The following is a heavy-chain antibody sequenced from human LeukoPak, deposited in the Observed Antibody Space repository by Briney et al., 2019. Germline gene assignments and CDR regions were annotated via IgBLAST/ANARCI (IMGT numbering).Heavy chain of an antibody. Sequence: SETLYLTCTVSGYSISSGYYWSWIRQPPGKGLEWIATIYHSGVTYYNPSLKSRVTMSVDTSKSQFSLKLGSVTAASTAVYYCARYTANTAGYSFDFWGQGALVTVSS. CDR2: IYHSGVT. D-gene: IGHD3-22*01. CDR1: GYSISSGYY. J-gene: IGHJ4*02. CDR3: ARYTANTAGYSFDF. V-gene: IGHV4-38-2*02.